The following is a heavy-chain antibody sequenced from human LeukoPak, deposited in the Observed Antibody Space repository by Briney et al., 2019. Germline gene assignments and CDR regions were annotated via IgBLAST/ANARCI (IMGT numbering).Heavy chain of an antibody. CDR2: IFYSGST. J-gene: IGHJ3*02. V-gene: IGHV4-59*12. CDR3: AKSNGYGLVDI. CDR1: GFTFSNYA. Sequence: GSLRLSCAVSGFTFSNYAMSWVRQAPGKGLEWIGNIFYSGSTYYSPSLKSRVTISLDTSRNQFSLKLNSVTAADTAVYYCAKSNGYGLVDIWGQGTMVTVSS. D-gene: IGHD3-10*01.